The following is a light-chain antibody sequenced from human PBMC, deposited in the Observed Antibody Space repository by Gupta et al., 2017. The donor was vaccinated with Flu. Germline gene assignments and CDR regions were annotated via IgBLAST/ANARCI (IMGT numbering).Light chain of an antibody. CDR1: SGSVCTSYY. Sequence: QPVVTQELSLSVSPGGTVTLTCGFSSGSVCTSYYPSWYQETPTHAPRKLIYSTNTRSSGIPGRFAASILGTNAAATITDAEADDASYYYCVRDMGRGSTVFGGGTKLTVL. CDR2: STN. CDR3: VRDMGRGSTV. V-gene: IGLV8-61*01. J-gene: IGLJ3*02.